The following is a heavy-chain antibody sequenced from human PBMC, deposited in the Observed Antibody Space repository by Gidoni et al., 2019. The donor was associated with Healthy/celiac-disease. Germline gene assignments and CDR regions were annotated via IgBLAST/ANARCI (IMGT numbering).Heavy chain of an antibody. J-gene: IGHJ6*02. CDR3: ARVTIVGAYYYYYGMDV. V-gene: IGHV3-21*01. D-gene: IGHD1-26*01. CDR2: ISSSSSYI. CDR1: GFTFSSYS. Sequence: EVQLVESGGGLVKPGGSLRLSCAASGFTFSSYSMNWVRQAPGKGLEWVSSISSSSSYIYYADSVKGRFTISRDNAKNSLYLQMNSLRAEDTAVYYCARVTIVGAYYYYYGMDVWGQGTTVTVSS.